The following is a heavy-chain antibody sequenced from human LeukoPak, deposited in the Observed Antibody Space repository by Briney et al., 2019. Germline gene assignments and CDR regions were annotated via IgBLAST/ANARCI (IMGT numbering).Heavy chain of an antibody. Sequence: GASVKVSCKASGYTFTGFYMHWLRQARGQGLEWMGWINPNSADTGYAQKFLGRVTMTRDMSISTIYMELTRLRSDDTALYYCARWDGYSSSPDYWGQGTLVTVSS. J-gene: IGHJ4*02. CDR2: INPNSADT. D-gene: IGHD6-13*01. CDR3: ARWDGYSSSPDY. V-gene: IGHV1-2*02. CDR1: GYTFTGFY.